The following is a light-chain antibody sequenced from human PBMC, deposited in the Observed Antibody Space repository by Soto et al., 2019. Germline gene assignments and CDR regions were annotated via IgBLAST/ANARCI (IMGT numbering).Light chain of an antibody. CDR3: CSYAGSYTWV. J-gene: IGLJ3*02. CDR1: SSDVGDYNY. V-gene: IGLV2-11*01. Sequence: QSALTQPRSVSGSPGQSVTISCTGTSSDVGDYNYVSWYQQHPGKAPKLLIYAVNMRPSGVPDRFSGSKSGNTASLTISGXXXXXXXXXSCCSYAGSYTWVFGGGTKLTVL. CDR2: AVN.